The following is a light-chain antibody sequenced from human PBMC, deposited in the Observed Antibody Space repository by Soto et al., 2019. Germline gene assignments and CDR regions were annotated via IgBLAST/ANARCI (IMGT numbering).Light chain of an antibody. CDR1: QSVSSN. CDR2: GAS. CDR3: QQYNNWPPMA. V-gene: IGKV3-15*01. Sequence: EIVMTQSPATLSVSPGERATLSCRASQSVSSNFAWYQQKPGQAPRLLIYGASTRAAGMPARFSGSGSGTEFTLTISSLQSEDFAVYYCQQYNNWPPMAFGQGTKVEIK. J-gene: IGKJ1*01.